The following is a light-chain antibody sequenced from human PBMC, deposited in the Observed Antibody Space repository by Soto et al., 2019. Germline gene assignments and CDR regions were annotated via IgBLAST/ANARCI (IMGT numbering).Light chain of an antibody. V-gene: IGKV3-15*01. CDR3: QQCNNWPYT. CDR1: QSISSN. Sequence: EIVMTQSPATLSVSPGERATLSCWASQSISSNLAWYQQKLGQAPRLLIYGASTRATGIPARFSGSGSGTEFTLTISGLLSEDFAVYYSQQCNNWPYTFGQGTKLEIK. CDR2: GAS. J-gene: IGKJ2*01.